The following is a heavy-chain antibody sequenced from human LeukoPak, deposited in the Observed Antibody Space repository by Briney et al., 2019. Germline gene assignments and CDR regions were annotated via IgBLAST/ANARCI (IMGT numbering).Heavy chain of an antibody. D-gene: IGHD2-2*01. CDR3: ARGPSVPAAIMMPY. Sequence: ASVKVSCKASGYTFTSYDINWVRQATGQGLEWMGWISAYNGNTNYAQKLQGRVTMTTDTSTSTAYMELRSLRSDDTAVYYCARGPSVPAAIMMPYWGQGTLVTVSS. J-gene: IGHJ4*02. V-gene: IGHV1-18*01. CDR1: GYTFTSYD. CDR2: ISAYNGNT.